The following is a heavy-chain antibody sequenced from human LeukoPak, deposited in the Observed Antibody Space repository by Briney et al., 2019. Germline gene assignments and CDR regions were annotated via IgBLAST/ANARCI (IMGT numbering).Heavy chain of an antibody. D-gene: IGHD4-11*01. V-gene: IGHV5-10-1*01. CDR2: IDPSDSYT. CDR1: GCSFTSYW. Sequence: GESLKISCKGSGCSFTSYWISWVRQMPGKGLEWMGRIDPSDSYTNYSPSFQGHVTISADKSISTAYLQWSSLKASDTAMYYCARHAAYSNYPGSVYGFDYWGQGTLVTVSS. CDR3: ARHAAYSNYPGSVYGFDY. J-gene: IGHJ4*02.